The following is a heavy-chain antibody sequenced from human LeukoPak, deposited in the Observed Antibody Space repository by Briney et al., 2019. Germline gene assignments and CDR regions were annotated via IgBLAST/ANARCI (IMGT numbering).Heavy chain of an antibody. Sequence: SETLSLTCTVSGGSISSSSYYWGWIRQPPGKGLEWIGSIYYSGGTYYNPSLKSRVTISVDTSKNQFSLKLSSVTAADTAVYYCARAGGDYFYYYYYMDVWGKGTTVTVSS. D-gene: IGHD4-17*01. CDR3: ARAGGDYFYYYYYMDV. J-gene: IGHJ6*03. V-gene: IGHV4-39*01. CDR2: IYYSGGT. CDR1: GGSISSSSYY.